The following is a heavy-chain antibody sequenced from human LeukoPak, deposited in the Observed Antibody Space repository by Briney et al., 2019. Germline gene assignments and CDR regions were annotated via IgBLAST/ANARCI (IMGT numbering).Heavy chain of an antibody. CDR3: AKDKTHYYDSGGHYPKFDY. V-gene: IGHV3-23*01. Sequence: GGSLRLSCAASGFTFSNYAMSWVREAPGKGLDWVSGISGSGGRTYYADSVKGRFTVSRDNSKNTLYMQMNSPRAEDTAVYYCAKDKTHYYDSGGHYPKFDYWGQGTLVTVSS. D-gene: IGHD3-22*01. CDR1: GFTFSNYA. CDR2: ISGSGGRT. J-gene: IGHJ4*02.